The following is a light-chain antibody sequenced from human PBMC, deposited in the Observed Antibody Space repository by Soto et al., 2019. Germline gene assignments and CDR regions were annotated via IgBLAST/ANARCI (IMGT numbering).Light chain of an antibody. CDR3: QQYSSWPLT. J-gene: IGKJ4*01. CDR2: GAS. CDR1: QTLSNN. V-gene: IGKV3-15*01. Sequence: EIVMTQSPATLSVSPGERATLSCRASQTLSNNLAWYQQKPGQAPRLLIYGASTRATGIPDRFSGSGSGTEFALTISSLHAEDIAVYYCQQYSSWPLTFGGGTNVEIK.